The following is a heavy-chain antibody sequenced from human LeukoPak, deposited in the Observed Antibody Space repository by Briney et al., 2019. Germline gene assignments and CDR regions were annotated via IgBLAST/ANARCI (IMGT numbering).Heavy chain of an antibody. V-gene: IGHV3-30*03. CDR1: GFTFDDYA. J-gene: IGHJ4*02. Sequence: GGSLRLSCAASGFTFDDYAMHWVRQAPGKGLEWVAVISTGGNSKYYADSVKGRFTISRDNSKNTLYLQMDSLRAEDTAVYYCARGRPGYSSSWYVYWGQGTLVTVSS. D-gene: IGHD6-13*01. CDR2: ISTGGNSK. CDR3: ARGRPGYSSSWYVY.